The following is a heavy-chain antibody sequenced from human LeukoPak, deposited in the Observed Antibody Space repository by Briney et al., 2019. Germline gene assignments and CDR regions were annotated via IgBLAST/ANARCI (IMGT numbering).Heavy chain of an antibody. Sequence: GGSLRLSCAASGFTFSDYRMNWVRQAPGKGLVWVSRINSDGSTIDYTDSVKGRFTISRDNAKSTLYLQMNRLRAEDTAVYYCVRDSSGSYWGQGTLVTVSS. D-gene: IGHD3-10*01. CDR3: VRDSSGSY. J-gene: IGHJ4*02. V-gene: IGHV3-74*01. CDR2: INSDGSTI. CDR1: GFTFSDYR.